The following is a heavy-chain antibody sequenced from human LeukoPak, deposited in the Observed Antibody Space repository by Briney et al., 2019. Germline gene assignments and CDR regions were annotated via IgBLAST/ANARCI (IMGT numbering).Heavy chain of an antibody. D-gene: IGHD6-13*01. V-gene: IGHV3-30-3*01. CDR3: VRSSAAAKYYFDY. CDR1: GFIFSRHT. CDR2: ISYDGSNE. Sequence: AGGSLRLSCAASGFIFSRHTRHWVRQAPGKGLQWVALISYDGSNEYFADSVKGRFTISRDNSRNTLSLQVNSLRLEDTAVYYCVRSSAAAKYYFDYWGQGTLVTVSS. J-gene: IGHJ4*02.